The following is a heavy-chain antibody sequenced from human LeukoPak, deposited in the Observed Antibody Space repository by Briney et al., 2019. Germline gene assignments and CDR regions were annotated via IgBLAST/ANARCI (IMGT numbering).Heavy chain of an antibody. CDR1: GGSFSGYY. CDR2: INHSGST. Sequence: SETLSLTCAVYGGSFSGYYWSWIRQPPGKGLEWIGEINHSGSTNYNPSLKSRVTISVDTSKNQFSLKLSSVTAADTAVYYCARIAKSRYSSGWYDPYKVTNPRNYYYYYYMDVWGKGTTVTISS. V-gene: IGHV4-34*01. J-gene: IGHJ6*03. CDR3: ARIAKSRYSSGWYDPYKVTNPRNYYYYYYMDV. D-gene: IGHD6-19*01.